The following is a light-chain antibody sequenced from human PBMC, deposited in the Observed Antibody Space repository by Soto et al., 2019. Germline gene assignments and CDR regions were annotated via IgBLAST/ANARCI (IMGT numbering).Light chain of an antibody. Sequence: QSVLTQPPSVSAAPGQKVTISCSGSSSNIGGNSVSWYQQLPGTAPKLLIYDDNKRPSGIPDRFSGSKSGTTATLGITGFQTGDESDYYCGSWDSSLSAYVFGTGTKV. CDR2: DDN. J-gene: IGLJ1*01. CDR3: GSWDSSLSAYV. CDR1: SSNIGGNS. V-gene: IGLV1-51*01.